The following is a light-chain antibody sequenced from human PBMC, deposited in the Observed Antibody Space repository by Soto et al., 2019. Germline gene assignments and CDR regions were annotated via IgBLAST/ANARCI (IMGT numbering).Light chain of an antibody. CDR2: GAS. CDR3: HQYNNWPPLT. V-gene: IGKV3-15*01. J-gene: IGKJ4*01. CDR1: QSVKNN. Sequence: IVMTQSPATLSVSPGERVTLSCRASQSVKNNLAWYQQKPGQAPRLLIYGASPRATGVPARFSGSGSGIEFTLTISSLQSEDSALYYCHQYNNWPPLTFGGGTRVEIK.